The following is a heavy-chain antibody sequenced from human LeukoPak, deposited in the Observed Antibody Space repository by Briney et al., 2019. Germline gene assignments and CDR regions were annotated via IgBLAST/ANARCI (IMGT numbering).Heavy chain of an antibody. D-gene: IGHD4-17*01. V-gene: IGHV4-34*01. CDR2: INHSGST. Sequence: SGTLSLTCAVYGGSFSGYYWSWIRQPPGKGLEWIGEINHSGSTNYNPSLKSRVTISVDTSKNQFSLKLSSVTAADTAVYYCATSYYGDYVPFDYWGQGTLVTVSS. J-gene: IGHJ4*02. CDR3: ATSYYGDYVPFDY. CDR1: GGSFSGYY.